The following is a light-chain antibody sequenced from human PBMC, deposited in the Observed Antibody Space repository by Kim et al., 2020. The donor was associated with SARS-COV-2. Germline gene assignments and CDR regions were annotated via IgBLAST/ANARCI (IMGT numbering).Light chain of an antibody. Sequence: PGENAPLPCRASQSVSSNLAWYQQRPGQAPSLLIYAASIRATGIPARFSGSGSGTEFTLTISSLQSEDFAVYYCQQYNNWPPELTFGGGTKVDIK. CDR3: QQYNNWPPELT. CDR1: QSVSSN. V-gene: IGKV3-15*01. CDR2: AAS. J-gene: IGKJ4*01.